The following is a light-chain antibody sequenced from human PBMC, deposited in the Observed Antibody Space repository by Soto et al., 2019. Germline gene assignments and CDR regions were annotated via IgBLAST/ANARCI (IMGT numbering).Light chain of an antibody. Sequence: DIQLTQSPSFLSASVGDRVTITCRASQGISSYLAWCQQKPGKAPKLLIYAASTLQSGVPSRFSGSGSGTEFTLTISSLQPEDFATYYCQQLNSYLPITFGQGTRLEIK. V-gene: IGKV1-9*01. CDR1: QGISSY. CDR3: QQLNSYLPIT. CDR2: AAS. J-gene: IGKJ5*01.